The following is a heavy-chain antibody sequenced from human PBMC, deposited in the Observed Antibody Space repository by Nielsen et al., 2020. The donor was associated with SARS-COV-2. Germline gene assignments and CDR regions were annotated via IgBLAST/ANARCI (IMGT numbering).Heavy chain of an antibody. J-gene: IGHJ1*01. V-gene: IGHV3-21*01. CDR1: GFTFSRYG. CDR3: ARGPWQLASAEYFQH. CDR2: ISSSGTYI. D-gene: IGHD6-13*01. Sequence: GESLKISCAASGFTFSRYGMNWVRQAPGKGLEWISSISSSGTYIYYGDSVKGRFTISRDNAKKSLYLQANSLRAEDTALYYCARGPWQLASAEYFQHWGLGTLVTVSS.